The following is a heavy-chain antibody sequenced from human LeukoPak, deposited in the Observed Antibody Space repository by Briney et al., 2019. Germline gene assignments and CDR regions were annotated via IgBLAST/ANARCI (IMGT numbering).Heavy chain of an antibody. CDR1: GGSISSGDYF. Sequence: SETLSLTCTVSGGSISSGDYFWRWIRQPPGKGLEWNGYIYYSGSTYYNPSLKSRLTISVDTSKNQFSLRLSSVTAADTAVYYCARGPYYYDTSAWLDPWGQGTQVTVSS. J-gene: IGHJ5*02. V-gene: IGHV4-30-4*01. CDR2: IYYSGST. CDR3: ARGPYYYDTSAWLDP. D-gene: IGHD3-22*01.